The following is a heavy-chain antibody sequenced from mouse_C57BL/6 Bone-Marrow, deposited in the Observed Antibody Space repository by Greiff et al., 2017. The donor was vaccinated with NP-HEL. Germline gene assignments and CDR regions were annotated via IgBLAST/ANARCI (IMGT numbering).Heavy chain of an antibody. D-gene: IGHD2-3*01. CDR2: ISYDGSN. CDR1: GYSITSGYY. Sequence: EVKLQESGPGLVKPSQSLSLTCSVTGYSITSGYYWNWIRQFPGNKLEWMGYISYDGSNNYNPSLKNRISITRDTSKNQFFLKLNSVTTEDTATYYCASLYDGYDYYAMDYWGQGTSVTVSS. J-gene: IGHJ4*01. CDR3: ASLYDGYDYYAMDY. V-gene: IGHV3-6*01.